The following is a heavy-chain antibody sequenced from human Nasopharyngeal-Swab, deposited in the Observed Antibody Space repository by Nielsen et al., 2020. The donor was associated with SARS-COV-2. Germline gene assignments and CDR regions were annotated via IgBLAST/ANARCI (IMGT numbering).Heavy chain of an antibody. J-gene: IGHJ4*02. CDR3: ARLLELPDY. D-gene: IGHD1-7*01. CDR1: GFTFSTYA. V-gene: IGHV3-23*01. CDR2: IDAGGGNT. Sequence: GGSLRLSCAASGFTFSTYAMTWVRQAPGKGLEWVSTIDAGGGNTWYADSVKGRFTISRDNSKNTLYLQMNSLRAEDTAVYYCARLLELPDYWGQGTLVTVSS.